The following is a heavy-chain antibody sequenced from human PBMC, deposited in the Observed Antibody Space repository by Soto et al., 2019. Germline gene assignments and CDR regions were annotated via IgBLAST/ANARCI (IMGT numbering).Heavy chain of an antibody. CDR2: IKQDGSEK. CDR3: VLYAWLDD. Sequence: PGGSLRLSCEASGFTFSSLWMSWVRQAPGKGLEWVANIKQDGSEKHYVDSVKGRFIISRDNAKNSLYLQLNNLRVEDTAIYYCVLYAWLDDWGQGT. J-gene: IGHJ5*02. V-gene: IGHV3-7*02. D-gene: IGHD2-2*01. CDR1: GFTFSSLW.